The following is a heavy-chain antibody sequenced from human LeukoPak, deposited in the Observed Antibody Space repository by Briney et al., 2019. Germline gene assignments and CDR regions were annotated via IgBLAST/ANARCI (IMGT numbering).Heavy chain of an antibody. D-gene: IGHD4-17*01. J-gene: IGHJ5*02. CDR2: INAGNGNT. Sequence: ASVKVSCKASGYTFTGYYMHWVRQAPGQRLEWMGWINAGNGNTKYSQEFQGRVTITRDTSASTAYMELSSLRSEDMAVYYCARANDYGDFDPWGQGTLVTVSS. CDR3: ARANDYGDFDP. V-gene: IGHV1-3*03. CDR1: GYTFTGYY.